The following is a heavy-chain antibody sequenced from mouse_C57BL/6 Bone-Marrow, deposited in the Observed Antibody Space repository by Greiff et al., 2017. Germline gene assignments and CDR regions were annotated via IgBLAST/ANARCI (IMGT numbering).Heavy chain of an antibody. CDR1: GYTFTDSY. D-gene: IGHD1-1*01. J-gene: IGHJ3*01. V-gene: IGHV1-19*01. Sequence: VQLQQSGPVLVKPGASVKMSCKASGYTFTDSYMNWVKQSHGKSLEWIGVINPYNGGTSYNQKFKGKATLTVDKSSSTAYMELNSLTSEDSAVYYCARGYYGSSSWFAYWGQGTLVTVSA. CDR3: ARGYYGSSSWFAY. CDR2: INPYNGGT.